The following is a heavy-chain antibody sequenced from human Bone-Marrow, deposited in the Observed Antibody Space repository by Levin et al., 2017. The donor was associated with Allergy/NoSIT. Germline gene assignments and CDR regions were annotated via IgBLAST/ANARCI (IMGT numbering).Heavy chain of an antibody. D-gene: IGHD3-3*01. CDR1: GFTVSSNY. CDR3: ARGEGGGGRFLEWLFWKTGPVHGDYYYDGMDV. V-gene: IGHV3-66*01. J-gene: IGHJ6*02. Sequence: GESLKISCAASGFTVSSNYMSWVRQAPGKGLEWVSVIYSGGSTYYADSVKGRFTISRDNSKNTLYLQMNSLRAEDTAVYYCARGEGGGGRFLEWLFWKTGPVHGDYYYDGMDVWGQGTTVTVSS. CDR2: IYSGGST.